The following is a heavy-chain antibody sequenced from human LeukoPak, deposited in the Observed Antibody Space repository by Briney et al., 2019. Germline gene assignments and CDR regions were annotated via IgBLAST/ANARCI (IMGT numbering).Heavy chain of an antibody. CDR1: GFTFSTYW. J-gene: IGHJ5*02. Sequence: PGGSLRLSCAASGFTFSTYWMHWVRQAPGKGLEWVSSISSTSAYIYYADSVKGRFTISRGNAKNSLYLQMNSLRAEDTALYYCARGMTRSGFDPWGQGTLVTVSS. CDR2: ISSTSAYI. V-gene: IGHV3-21*01. CDR3: ARGMTRSGFDP. D-gene: IGHD3-3*01.